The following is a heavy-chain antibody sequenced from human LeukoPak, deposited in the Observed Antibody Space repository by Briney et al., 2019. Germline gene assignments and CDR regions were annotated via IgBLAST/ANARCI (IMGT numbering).Heavy chain of an antibody. V-gene: IGHV4-39*01. D-gene: IGHD6-19*01. Sequence: SETLSLTCTVSAGSLSCSNYYWGCIRQPPGKGLEWIGTIYYSGNTYYNPSPKSRVSISLDTSKNQFSLKLSSVTAADTAVYYCARQAVARNGFDYWGQRTLVTVSS. CDR3: ARQAVARNGFDY. CDR1: AGSLSCSNYY. CDR2: IYYSGNT. J-gene: IGHJ4*02.